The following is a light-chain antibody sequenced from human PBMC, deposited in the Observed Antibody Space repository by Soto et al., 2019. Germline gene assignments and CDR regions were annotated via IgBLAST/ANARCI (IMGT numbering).Light chain of an antibody. CDR1: SSDIGGYNY. CDR3: SSQAGSNAPFV. V-gene: IGLV2-8*01. J-gene: IGLJ1*01. Sequence: QSVLTQPPSASGSPGQSVTISCTGTSSDIGGYNYVSWYQQHPGRAPKLMIFEVSKRPSGVPDRFSGSKSGNTASLTVSGLQAEDESDYYCSSQAGSNAPFVFGTGTKVTVL. CDR2: EVS.